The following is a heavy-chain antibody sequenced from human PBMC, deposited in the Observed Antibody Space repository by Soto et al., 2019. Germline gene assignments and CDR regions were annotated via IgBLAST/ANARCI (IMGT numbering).Heavy chain of an antibody. D-gene: IGHD1-7*01. CDR1: GGTFSSYT. Sequence: ASVKVSCKASGGTFSSYTISWVRQAPGQGLEWMGRIIPILGIANYAQKFQGRVTITGDKSTSTAYMELSSQRSEDTAVYYCARDYEGEEPITGTTYWFDPWGQGTLVTVSS. V-gene: IGHV1-69*04. CDR2: IIPILGIA. J-gene: IGHJ5*02. CDR3: ARDYEGEEPITGTTYWFDP.